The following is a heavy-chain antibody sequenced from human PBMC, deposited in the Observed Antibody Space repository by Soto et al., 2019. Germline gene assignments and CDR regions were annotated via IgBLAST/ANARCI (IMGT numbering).Heavy chain of an antibody. CDR1: GASISSSDW. Sequence: QVQLQESGPGLVMPSGTLSLTCDVSGASISSSDWWNWVRQPPGKGLEWIGEIYHDGTTLYNPSLGRRVTMSMDESKTRFSLVLTSVTAADTAVYYCARDFKAPNDAWAFDSWGQGTLVSVSS. J-gene: IGHJ4*02. CDR3: ARDFKAPNDAWAFDS. D-gene: IGHD3-16*01. V-gene: IGHV4-4*02. CDR2: IYHDGTT.